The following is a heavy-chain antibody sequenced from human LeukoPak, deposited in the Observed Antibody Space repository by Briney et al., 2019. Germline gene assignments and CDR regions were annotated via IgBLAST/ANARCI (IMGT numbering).Heavy chain of an antibody. Sequence: SETLSLTCTVSGGSISSGSYHWNWIRQPAGKRLEWIGRIYRSGSTNYNPSLKSRVTISVDTSKNQFSLKLSSVTAADTAVYYCAREGLNMVRGVIPKEAWGWFDPWGQGTLVTVSS. CDR3: AREGLNMVRGVIPKEAWGWFDP. D-gene: IGHD3-10*01. CDR1: GGSISSGSYH. CDR2: IYRSGST. V-gene: IGHV4-61*02. J-gene: IGHJ5*02.